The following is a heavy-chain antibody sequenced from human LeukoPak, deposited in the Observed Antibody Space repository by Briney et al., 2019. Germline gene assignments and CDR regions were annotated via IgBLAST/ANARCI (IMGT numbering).Heavy chain of an antibody. CDR3: ARVGLRRRGILTGYYPLEY. Sequence: GASVKVSCKASGYTFTSYDINWVRQATGQGLEWMGWMNPNSGNTGYAQKFQGRVTITRNTSISTAYMELSSLRSEDTAVYYCARVGLRRRGILTGYYPLEYWGQGTLVTVSS. CDR1: GYTFTSYD. CDR2: MNPNSGNT. J-gene: IGHJ4*02. D-gene: IGHD3-9*01. V-gene: IGHV1-8*03.